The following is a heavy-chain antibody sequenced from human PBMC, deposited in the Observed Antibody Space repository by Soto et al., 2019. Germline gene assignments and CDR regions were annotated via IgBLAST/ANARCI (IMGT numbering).Heavy chain of an antibody. D-gene: IGHD6-25*01. Sequence: GGCLRLSCAAAAFAFDTYAMHWVRQAPGKGLGWVALISSDGTKKNHADSVKGRFTISRDNSKNMVYLVVQSLKTEDTAVYYGAKAAAAAYYYYYYGMGVWGQGTTVTVSS. CDR1: AFAFDTYA. CDR2: ISSDGTKK. J-gene: IGHJ6*02. V-gene: IGHV3-30-3*02. CDR3: AKAAAAAYYYYYYGMGV.